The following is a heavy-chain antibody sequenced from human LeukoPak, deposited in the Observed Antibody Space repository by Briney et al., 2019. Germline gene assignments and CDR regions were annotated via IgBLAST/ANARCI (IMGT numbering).Heavy chain of an antibody. J-gene: IGHJ5*02. V-gene: IGHV4-31*11. D-gene: IGHD3-9*01. Sequence: SETLSLTCAVYGGSFSGYYWSWIRQHPGKGLEWIGYIYYSGSTYYNPSLKSRVAISVDTSKNHFSLKLSSVTAADTAVYYCVRVYDDILTGYLFDPWGQGTLVTVSS. CDR2: IYYSGST. CDR3: VRVYDDILTGYLFDP. CDR1: GGSFSGYY.